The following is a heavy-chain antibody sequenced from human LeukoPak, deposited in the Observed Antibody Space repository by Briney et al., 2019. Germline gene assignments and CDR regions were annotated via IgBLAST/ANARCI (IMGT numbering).Heavy chain of an antibody. CDR3: ARGVNGGNFWIDYMDV. Sequence: ASVKVSCKASGYTFSDYYMHWVRQAPGQGLEWMGRINPNSGGTNFLQKFQGRVTMTRDTSISTAYMELSGLRSDDTAVDYCARGVNGGNFWIDYMDVWGKGTTVTVSS. CDR2: INPNSGGT. D-gene: IGHD4-23*01. CDR1: GYTFSDYY. J-gene: IGHJ6*03. V-gene: IGHV1-2*06.